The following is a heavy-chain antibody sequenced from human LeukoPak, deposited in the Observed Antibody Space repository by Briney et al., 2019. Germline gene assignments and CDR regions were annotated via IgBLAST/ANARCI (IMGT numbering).Heavy chain of an antibody. CDR3: ARDIAAAVKDYFDY. D-gene: IGHD6-13*01. CDR2: IYYSGST. V-gene: IGHV4-39*01. Sequence: PSETLSLTCTVSGGSISSSSYYWGWIRQPPGKGLEWIGSIYYSGSTYYNPSLKSRVTISVDTSKNQFSLKLSSVTAADTAVYYCARDIAAAVKDYFDYWGQGTLVTVSS. CDR1: GGSISSSSYY. J-gene: IGHJ4*02.